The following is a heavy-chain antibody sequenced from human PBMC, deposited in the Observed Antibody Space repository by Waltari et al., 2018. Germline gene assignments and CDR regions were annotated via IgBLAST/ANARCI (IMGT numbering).Heavy chain of an antibody. Sequence: EVQLVQSGAEVKKPGESLKISCKGSGYSFTSYWLGWVRQMPGKGLEWMGIIYPGDSDTRYSPSFQGQVTISADKSISTAYLQWSSLKASDTAMYYCARPTCSSTSCYAFDYWGQGTLVTVSS. CDR2: IYPGDSDT. CDR1: GYSFTSYW. CDR3: ARPTCSSTSCYAFDY. V-gene: IGHV5-51*03. J-gene: IGHJ4*02. D-gene: IGHD2-2*01.